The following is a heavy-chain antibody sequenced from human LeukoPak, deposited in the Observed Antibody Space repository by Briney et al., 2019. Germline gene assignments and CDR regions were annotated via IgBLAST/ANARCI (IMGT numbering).Heavy chain of an antibody. CDR1: GFTVSSNY. CDR3: ARDPGTATVGAFDI. D-gene: IGHD5-18*01. CDR2: IYSGGST. J-gene: IGHJ3*02. Sequence: PGGSLRLSCAASGFTVSSNYMSWVRQAPGKGLEWVSVIYSGGSTYYADSVKGRFTISRDNSKNTLYLQMNSLRAEDTAVYYCARDPGTATVGAFDIWGQGTMVTVSS. V-gene: IGHV3-53*01.